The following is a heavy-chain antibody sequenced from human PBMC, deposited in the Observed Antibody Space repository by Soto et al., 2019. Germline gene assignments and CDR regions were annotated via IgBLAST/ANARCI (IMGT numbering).Heavy chain of an antibody. CDR3: AGEIGYYDSSGHFDN. D-gene: IGHD3-22*01. V-gene: IGHV3-11*01. J-gene: IGHJ4*02. CDR2: ISSSDSII. Sequence: PGGSLRLSCAASGFTFSDSYMSWIRQAPGKGLEWVSYISSSDSIIYYSDSVKGRFIISGDNAKNSLYLQMNSLRAEDTAVYYCAGEIGYYDSSGHFDNWGQGTLVTV. CDR1: GFTFSDSY.